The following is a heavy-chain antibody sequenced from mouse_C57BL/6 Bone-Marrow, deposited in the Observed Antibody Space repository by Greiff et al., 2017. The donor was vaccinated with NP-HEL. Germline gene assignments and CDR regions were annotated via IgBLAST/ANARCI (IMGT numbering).Heavy chain of an antibody. CDR1: GYTFTSYW. V-gene: IGHV1-5*01. D-gene: IGHD1-1*01. Sequence: EVQLQQSGTVLARPGASVKMSCKTSGYTFTSYWMHWVKQRPGQGLEWIGAIYPGNSDTSYNQKFKGKAKLTAVTSASTAYMELSSLTNEDSAVYYCTRLGVYYYGSSPYYFDYWGQGTTLTVSS. CDR2: IYPGNSDT. J-gene: IGHJ2*01. CDR3: TRLGVYYYGSSPYYFDY.